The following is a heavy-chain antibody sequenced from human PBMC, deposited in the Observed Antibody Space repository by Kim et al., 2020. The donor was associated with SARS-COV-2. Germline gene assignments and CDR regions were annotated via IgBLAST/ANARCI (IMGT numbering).Heavy chain of an antibody. CDR1: GGSISSGGYY. J-gene: IGHJ4*02. Sequence: SETLSLTCTVSGGSISSGGYYWSWIRQHPGKGLEWIGYIYYSGSTYYNPSLKSRVTISVDTSKNQFSLKLSSVTAEDTAVYYCARVDYGSGSCGYWGQGTLVTVSS. V-gene: IGHV4-31*03. CDR2: IYYSGST. CDR3: ARVDYGSGSCGY. D-gene: IGHD3-10*01.